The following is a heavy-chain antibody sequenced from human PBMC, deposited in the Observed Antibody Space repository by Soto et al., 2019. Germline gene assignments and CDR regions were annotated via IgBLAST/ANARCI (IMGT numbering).Heavy chain of an antibody. J-gene: IGHJ4*02. CDR3: ARDHPYVYCSGGSCYSSAFGY. CDR2: ISSSSSTI. Sequence: GGSLRLSCAASGFTFSSYSMNWVRQAPGKGLEWVSYISSSSSTIYYADSVKGRFTISRDNAKNSLYLQMNSLRAEDTAVYYCARDHPYVYCSGGSCYSSAFGYWGQGTLVTVSS. CDR1: GFTFSSYS. D-gene: IGHD2-15*01. V-gene: IGHV3-48*01.